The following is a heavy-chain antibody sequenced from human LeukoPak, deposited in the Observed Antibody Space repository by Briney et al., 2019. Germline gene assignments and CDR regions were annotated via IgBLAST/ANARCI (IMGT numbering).Heavy chain of an antibody. CDR2: INPNSGGT. V-gene: IGHV1-2*02. CDR3: ARDASEDSSNLRLDV. J-gene: IGHJ6*04. CDR1: GYTFTGYY. D-gene: IGHD6-13*01. Sequence: ASVKVSCKASGYTFTGYYMHWVRQAPGQGLEWMGWINPNSGGTNYAQKFQGRVTMTRDTSISTAHMELSRLRSDDTAVYYCARDASEDSSNLRLDVWGKGTTVTISS.